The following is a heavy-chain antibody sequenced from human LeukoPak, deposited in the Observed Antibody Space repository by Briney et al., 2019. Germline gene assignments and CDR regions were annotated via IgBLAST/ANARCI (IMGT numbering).Heavy chain of an antibody. V-gene: IGHV4-38-2*02. J-gene: IGHJ6*03. CDR2: INHSGST. Sequence: SETLSLTCTVSGYSISTGYYWGWIRQPPGKGLEWIGEINHSGSTNYNPSLKSRVTISVDTSKNQFSLKLSSVTAADTAVYYCARGSDSSGYYPSRWYYYYYMDVWGKGTTVTVSS. D-gene: IGHD3-22*01. CDR3: ARGSDSSGYYPSRWYYYYYMDV. CDR1: GYSISTGYY.